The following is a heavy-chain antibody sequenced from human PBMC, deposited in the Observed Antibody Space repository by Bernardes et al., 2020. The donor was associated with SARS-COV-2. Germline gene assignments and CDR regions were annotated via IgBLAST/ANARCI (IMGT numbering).Heavy chain of an antibody. J-gene: IGHJ3*01. V-gene: IGHV5-51*01. CDR2: IYAGASDI. CDR3: SRHGCAGGSCYSGFDV. D-gene: IGHD2-15*01. CDR1: GYDFANYW. Sequence: GESMTLSCKGYGYDFANYWIGWVRQMPGTDLEWMGVIYAGASDIRYSPSFQGQVTISADRSISTAYLQWDALMASDTATYFCSRHGCAGGSCYSGFDVWGQGTTVTVS.